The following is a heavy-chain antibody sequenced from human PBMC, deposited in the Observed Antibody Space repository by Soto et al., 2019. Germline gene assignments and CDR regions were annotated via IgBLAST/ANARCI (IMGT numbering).Heavy chain of an antibody. D-gene: IGHD4-17*01. J-gene: IGHJ5*02. CDR2: IYYSGNT. CDR1: GGSISSGGYS. CDR3: VRLPWADYGGIFDP. Sequence: PSETLSLTCAVSGGSISSGGYSWSWIRQPPGKGLEWIGYIYYSGNTNYNPSLKSRVTISVDTSKNQFSLKLNSVTAADTAVYYCVRLPWADYGGIFDPWGQGTLVTVAS. V-gene: IGHV4-61*08.